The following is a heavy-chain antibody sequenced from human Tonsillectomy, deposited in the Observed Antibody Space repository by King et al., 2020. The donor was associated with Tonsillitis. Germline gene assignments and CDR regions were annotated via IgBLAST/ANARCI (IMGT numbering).Heavy chain of an antibody. CDR1: GGSISSGSYY. CDR3: AAGYSSGWYSANSYYMDV. J-gene: IGHJ6*03. Sequence: VQLQESGPGLVKPSQTLSLSCTVSGGSISSGSYYWSWIRQPAGKGLEWIGRIYTSGSANYNPSLTSRVTMSVDPSKTQFSLKLGSVPAADTAVYYCAAGYSSGWYSANSYYMDVWGKGTTVTVSS. V-gene: IGHV4-61*02. CDR2: IYTSGSA. D-gene: IGHD6-19*01.